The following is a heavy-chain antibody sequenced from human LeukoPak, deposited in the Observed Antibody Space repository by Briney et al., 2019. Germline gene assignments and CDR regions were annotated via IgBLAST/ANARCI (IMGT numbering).Heavy chain of an antibody. CDR1: GLTFSNYG. Sequence: GGSLRLSCAASGLTFSNYGMDWVRQAPGKGLEWVSYISSSSSSIYYADSVKGRFTISRDSSNNTLLLQMTSLRVEDTAIYFCARARSMLRLRSSFDFWGQGALVTVSS. CDR3: ARARSMLRLRSSFDF. D-gene: IGHD2-21*02. CDR2: ISSSSSSI. V-gene: IGHV3-48*01. J-gene: IGHJ4*02.